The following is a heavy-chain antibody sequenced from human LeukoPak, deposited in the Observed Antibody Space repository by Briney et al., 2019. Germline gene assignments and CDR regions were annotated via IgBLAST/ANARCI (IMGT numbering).Heavy chain of an antibody. CDR2: IIPIFGTA. J-gene: IGHJ5*02. V-gene: IGHV1-69*13. CDR3: ARDFREPDLGFDP. D-gene: IGHD1-14*01. CDR1: GGTFSSYA. Sequence: SVKVSCKASGGTFSSYAISWVRQAPGQGLEWMGGIIPIFGTANYAQKFQGRVAITADESTSTAYMELSSLRSEDTAVYYCARDFREPDLGFDPWGQGTLVTVSS.